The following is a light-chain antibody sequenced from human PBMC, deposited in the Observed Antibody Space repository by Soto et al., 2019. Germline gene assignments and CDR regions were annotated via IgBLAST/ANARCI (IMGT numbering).Light chain of an antibody. J-gene: IGLJ1*01. CDR2: SND. Sequence: QSVLTQPPSASGTPRQRVTISCSGSNSNIGSNDVYWYQQFPGTAPQLLIYSNDQRPSGVADRFSGSKSGTSASLAISGLRSEDEADYYCALWDDSLNRLYVFGTGTKLTVL. CDR3: ALWDDSLNRLYV. V-gene: IGLV1-47*02. CDR1: NSNIGSND.